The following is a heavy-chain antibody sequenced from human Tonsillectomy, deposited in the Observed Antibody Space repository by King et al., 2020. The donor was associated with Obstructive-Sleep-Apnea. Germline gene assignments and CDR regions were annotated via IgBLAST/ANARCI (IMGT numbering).Heavy chain of an antibody. CDR3: ARGISMIVVVPLNYGMDV. V-gene: IGHV4-30-4*01. D-gene: IGHD3-22*01. Sequence: QLQESGPGLVKPSQTLSLTCTVSGGSISSGDYYWSWIRQPPGKGLEWIGYIYYSGSTYYNPSLKSRVTISVETSKNQFSLKLSSVTAADTAVYYCARGISMIVVVPLNYGMDVWGQGTTVTVSS. CDR1: GGSISSGDYY. J-gene: IGHJ6*02. CDR2: IYYSGST.